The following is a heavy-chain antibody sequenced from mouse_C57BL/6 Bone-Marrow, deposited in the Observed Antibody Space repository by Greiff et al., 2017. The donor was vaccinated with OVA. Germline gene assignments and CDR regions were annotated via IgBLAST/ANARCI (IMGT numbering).Heavy chain of an antibody. CDR2: IDPANGTT. CDR3: ARRRDYEAGMAY. CDR1: GFNIKNTY. J-gene: IGHJ3*01. V-gene: IGHV14-3*01. D-gene: IGHD2-4*01. Sequence: EVQLVESVAELVRPGASVKLSCTASGFNIKNTYMHWVKQRPEKGLEWIGWIDPANGTTKYAPKFPGKATITADTSSNTAYLQLSSLTSEDTAIYYCARRRDYEAGMAYWGQGTLVTVSA.